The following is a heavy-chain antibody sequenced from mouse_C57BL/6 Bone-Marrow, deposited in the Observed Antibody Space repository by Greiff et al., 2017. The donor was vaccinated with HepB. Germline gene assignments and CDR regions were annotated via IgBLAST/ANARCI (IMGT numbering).Heavy chain of an antibody. CDR1: GYTFTSYN. D-gene: IGHD1-1*01. CDR3: ARRADYYGSSPAWFAY. CDR2: IYPGNGDT. Sequence: SGAELVRPGASVKMSCKASGYTFTSYNMHWVKQTPRQGLEWIGAIYPGNGDTSYNQKFKGKATLTVDKSSSTAYMQLSSLTSEDSAVYFCARRADYYGSSPAWFAYWGQGTLVTVSA. V-gene: IGHV1-12*01. J-gene: IGHJ3*01.